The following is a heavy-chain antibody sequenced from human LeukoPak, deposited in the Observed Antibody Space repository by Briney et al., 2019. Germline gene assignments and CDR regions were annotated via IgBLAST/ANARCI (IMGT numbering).Heavy chain of an antibody. D-gene: IGHD5-18*01. CDR2: ISSSSSYI. J-gene: IGHJ4*02. CDR3: TTDRRYSYGYDY. Sequence: GGSLRLSCAASGFTFSSYSMNWVRQAPGKGLEWVSSISSSSSYIYYADSVKGRFTISRDNAKNSLYLQMNSLRAEDTAVYYCTTDRRYSYGYDYWGQGTLVTVSS. V-gene: IGHV3-21*01. CDR1: GFTFSSYS.